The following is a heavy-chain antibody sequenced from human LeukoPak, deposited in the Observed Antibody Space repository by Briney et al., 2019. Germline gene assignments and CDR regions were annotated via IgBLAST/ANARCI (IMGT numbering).Heavy chain of an antibody. V-gene: IGHV3-23*01. J-gene: IGHJ4*02. CDR2: ISGTAENT. Sequence: AGSLRLSCAASGFIFSSYPMSWVRQAPGKGLEWVSAISGTAENTYYAYSVKGRFRISRDNSRNTVHLQMNSLRPEDTAVYYCANQRGGFWGQGTLVTVSS. D-gene: IGHD3-10*01. CDR1: GFIFSSYP. CDR3: ANQRGGF.